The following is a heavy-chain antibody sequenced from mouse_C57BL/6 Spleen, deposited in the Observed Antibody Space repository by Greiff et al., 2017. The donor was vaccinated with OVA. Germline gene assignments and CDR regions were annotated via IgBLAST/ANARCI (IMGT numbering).Heavy chain of an antibody. J-gene: IGHJ2*01. CDR2: IYPRSGNT. Sequence: VKLMESGAELARPGASVKLSCKASGYTFTSYGISWVKQRPGQGLEWIGEIYPRSGNTYYNQKFKGKATLTADKSSSTAYMELRSLTSEDSAVYFCAREGITTVVAQDYFDYWGQGTTLTVSS. CDR1: GYTFTSYG. CDR3: AREGITTVVAQDYFDY. V-gene: IGHV1-81*01. D-gene: IGHD1-1*01.